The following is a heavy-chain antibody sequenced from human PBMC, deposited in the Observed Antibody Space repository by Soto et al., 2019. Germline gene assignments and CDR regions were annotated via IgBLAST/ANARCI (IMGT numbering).Heavy chain of an antibody. Sequence: GGSLRLSCTASGFTFSIHGMHWVRHAPDKGLEWVAVIWYDGSNKYYADSVKGRFTISRDNSNNMLYLEMNSLRVEDTAVYYCARWGNWKVADNWGQGTLVTVSS. D-gene: IGHD3-16*01. J-gene: IGHJ4*02. CDR1: GFTFSIHG. V-gene: IGHV3-33*01. CDR3: ARWGNWKVADN. CDR2: IWYDGSNK.